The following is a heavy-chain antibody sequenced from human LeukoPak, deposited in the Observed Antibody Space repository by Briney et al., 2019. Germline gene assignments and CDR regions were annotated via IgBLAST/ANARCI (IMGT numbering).Heavy chain of an antibody. CDR1: GGTFSSYA. Sequence: ASVKVSCKASGGTFSSYAISWVRQAPGQGLEWMGGIIPIFGTANYAQKFQGRVTITTDESTSTAYMELSSLRSEDTAVYYCARGTRSGHNWFDPWGQGTLVTVSS. CDR3: ARGTRSGHNWFDP. CDR2: IIPIFGTA. D-gene: IGHD3-3*01. J-gene: IGHJ5*02. V-gene: IGHV1-69*05.